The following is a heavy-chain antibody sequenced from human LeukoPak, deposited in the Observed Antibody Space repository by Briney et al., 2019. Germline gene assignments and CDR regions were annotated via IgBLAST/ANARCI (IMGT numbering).Heavy chain of an antibody. V-gene: IGHV5-51*01. J-gene: IGHJ5*02. Sequence: GESLKISCKGTGYSFRSYWIGWVRQMPAKGMEWMGVIYPGDSRIRYNPSLQGQVTISVDKSINTASLEWVSLRASDTAMYYCACRDLTSTWSYPWGQGTLVTVSS. CDR2: IYPGDSRI. CDR1: GYSFRSYW. D-gene: IGHD2-2*01. CDR3: ACRDLTSTWSYP.